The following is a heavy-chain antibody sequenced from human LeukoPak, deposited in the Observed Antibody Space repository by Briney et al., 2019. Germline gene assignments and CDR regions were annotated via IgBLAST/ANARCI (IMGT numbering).Heavy chain of an antibody. CDR1: GFTFTNYW. CDR3: ASSSYSGSSS. V-gene: IGHV3-7*01. Sequence: PGGSLRLSCAASGFTFTNYWMIWVRQAPGKGLEWVANINEDGSKKYYVGSVEGRFTISRDNAKNSVFLQMNGLRAEDTAMYYCASSSYSGSSSWGQGTLVTVSS. J-gene: IGHJ5*02. CDR2: INEDGSKK. D-gene: IGHD6-6*01.